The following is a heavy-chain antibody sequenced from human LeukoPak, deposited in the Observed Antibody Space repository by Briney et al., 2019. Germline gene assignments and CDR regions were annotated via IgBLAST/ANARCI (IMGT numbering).Heavy chain of an antibody. D-gene: IGHD5-12*01. V-gene: IGHV1-46*01. J-gene: IGHJ6*02. CDR2: INPSGGST. Sequence: ASVKVSCKVSGYTLTELSMHWVRQAPGQGLEWMGIINPSGGSTSYAQKFQGRVTMTRDTSTSTVYMEMSSLKSEDTAVYYCARGTTKGATGYYYYGMDVWGQGTTVTVSS. CDR1: GYTLTELS. CDR3: ARGTTKGATGYYYYGMDV.